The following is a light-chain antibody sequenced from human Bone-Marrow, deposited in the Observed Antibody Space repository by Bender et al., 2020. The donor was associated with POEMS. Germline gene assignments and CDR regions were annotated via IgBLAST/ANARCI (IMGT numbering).Light chain of an antibody. Sequence: QSALTQPASVSGSPGQSITISCTGSDVANYNLVSWYQQHPGKAPRLMIYEGNKRPSGVSHRFSASKSDNTASLTISGLQAEDEADYYCSSYAGSRGWVFGGGTKLTVL. CDR1: DVANYNL. CDR3: SSYAGSRGWV. CDR2: EGN. J-gene: IGLJ3*02. V-gene: IGLV2-23*01.